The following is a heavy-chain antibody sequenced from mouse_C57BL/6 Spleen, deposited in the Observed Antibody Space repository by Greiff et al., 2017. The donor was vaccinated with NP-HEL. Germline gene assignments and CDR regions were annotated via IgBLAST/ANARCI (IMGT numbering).Heavy chain of an antibody. CDR1: GYSFTGYY. J-gene: IGHJ1*03. D-gene: IGHD2-5*01. V-gene: IGHV1-42*01. Sequence: VQLQQSGPELVKPGASVKISCKASGYSFTGYYMNWVKQSPEKSLEWIGEINPSTGGTTYNQKFKAKATLTVDKSSSTAYMQLKSLTSEDSAVYYCARYSNYVAWYFDVWGTVTTVTVSS. CDR2: INPSTGGT. CDR3: ARYSNYVAWYFDV.